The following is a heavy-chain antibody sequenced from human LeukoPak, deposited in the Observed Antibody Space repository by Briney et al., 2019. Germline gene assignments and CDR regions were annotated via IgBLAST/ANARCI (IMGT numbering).Heavy chain of an antibody. V-gene: IGHV3-13*01. CDR3: ARGYSSSWYYFDY. Sequence: PGGSLRLSCAVSGFTFSNYDMHWIRQRTGKGLEWVSGFGSAGDTYYPGSVKGRFTISRDNSKNTLYLQMNSLRAEDTAVYYCARGYSSSWYYFDYWGQGTLVTVSS. CDR1: GFTFSNYD. CDR2: FGSAGDT. D-gene: IGHD6-13*01. J-gene: IGHJ4*02.